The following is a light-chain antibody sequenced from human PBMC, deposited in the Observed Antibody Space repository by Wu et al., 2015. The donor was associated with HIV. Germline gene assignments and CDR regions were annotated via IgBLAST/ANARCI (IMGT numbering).Light chain of an antibody. J-gene: IGKJ5*01. CDR3: QQYDTSIT. Sequence: EIALTQSPATLSLSPGERATLSCRASQIVDNYLAWYQQRPGQAPRLLIYGASNRATGVPARFSGSGSGTDFTLTITSLEPEDFAVYYCQQYDTSITFGQGTRLDIK. CDR2: GAS. V-gene: IGKV3-11*01. CDR1: QIVDNY.